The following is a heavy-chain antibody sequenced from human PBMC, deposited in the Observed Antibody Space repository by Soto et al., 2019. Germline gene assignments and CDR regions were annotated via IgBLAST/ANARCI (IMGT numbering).Heavy chain of an antibody. J-gene: IGHJ5*02. D-gene: IGHD6-19*01. CDR2: ISSSSSYI. Sequence: EVQLVESGGGLVKPGGSLRLSCAASGFTFSSYSMNWVRQAPGKGLEWVSSISSSSSYIYYADSVKGRFTISRDNAKNSLYLQMNSLRAEDTAVYYCARDSSSGWNYNWFDPWGQGTLVTVSS. CDR3: ARDSSSGWNYNWFDP. CDR1: GFTFSSYS. V-gene: IGHV3-21*01.